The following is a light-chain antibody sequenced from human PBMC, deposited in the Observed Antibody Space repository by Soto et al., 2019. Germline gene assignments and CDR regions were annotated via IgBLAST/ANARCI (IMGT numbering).Light chain of an antibody. CDR3: SSYTSSSAYEI. CDR2: DVN. CDR1: SSDFGGYNY. J-gene: IGLJ2*01. V-gene: IGLV2-14*01. Sequence: QSALTQPASVSGSPGQSITISCTGTSSDFGGYNYVSWYQQHPGKAPKLMIYDVNNRPSGVSNRFSGSKSGNTASLTISGLQAEDEADYYCSSYTSSSAYEIFGGGTKLTVL.